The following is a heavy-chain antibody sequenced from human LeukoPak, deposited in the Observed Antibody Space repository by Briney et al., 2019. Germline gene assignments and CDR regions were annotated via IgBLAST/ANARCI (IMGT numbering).Heavy chain of an antibody. CDR3: ARDPLPLGSFYFDY. Sequence: SETLSLTCTVSGGSISSGDYYWSWIRQPPGKGLEWIGYVYYSGSTYYNPSLKSRVTISVDTSKNQFSLKLSSVTAADTAVYYCARDPLPLGSFYFDYWGQGTLVTVSS. CDR1: GGSISSGDYY. J-gene: IGHJ4*02. CDR2: VYYSGST. V-gene: IGHV4-30-4*08. D-gene: IGHD1-26*01.